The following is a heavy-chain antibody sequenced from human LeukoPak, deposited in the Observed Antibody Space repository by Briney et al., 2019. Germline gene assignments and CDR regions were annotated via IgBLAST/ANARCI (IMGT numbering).Heavy chain of an antibody. V-gene: IGHV3-23*01. Sequence: GGSLRLSCAASGFTFSSDAMSWVRQAPGKGLEWVSAISGSGGSTYYADSVKGRFTISRDNSKNTLYLQMNSLRAEDTAVYYCAKHAGGYYDSSGMRGAFDIWGQGTMVTVSS. CDR2: ISGSGGST. J-gene: IGHJ3*02. D-gene: IGHD3-22*01. CDR3: AKHAGGYYDSSGMRGAFDI. CDR1: GFTFSSDA.